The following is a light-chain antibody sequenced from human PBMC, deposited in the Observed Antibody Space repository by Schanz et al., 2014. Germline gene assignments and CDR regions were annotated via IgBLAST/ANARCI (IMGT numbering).Light chain of an antibody. Sequence: QSVLTQPPSVSGAPGQRVTISCTGSSSNIGAGYDVHWYQQLPGTAPKLVIYGNSNRPSGVPDRFSGSRSGTSASLAITGLQAEDEADYFCSSYTRSTHVTFGGGTKLTVL. J-gene: IGLJ2*01. CDR1: SSNIGAGYD. V-gene: IGLV1-40*01. CDR3: SSYTRSTHVT. CDR2: GNS.